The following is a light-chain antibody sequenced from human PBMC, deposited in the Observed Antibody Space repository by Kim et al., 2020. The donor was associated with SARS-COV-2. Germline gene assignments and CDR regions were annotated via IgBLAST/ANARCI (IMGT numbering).Light chain of an antibody. CDR1: QSVSSN. CDR3: QQYNNWPPLT. V-gene: IGKV3-15*01. J-gene: IGKJ4*01. Sequence: EIVTTQSPATLSVSPGERATLSCRVSQSVSSNLAWYQQKPGQAPRLLIYGASTRATGIPARFSGSGSGTEFTLTISGLQSEDFAVYYCQQYNNWPPLTFGGGTKVDIK. CDR2: GAS.